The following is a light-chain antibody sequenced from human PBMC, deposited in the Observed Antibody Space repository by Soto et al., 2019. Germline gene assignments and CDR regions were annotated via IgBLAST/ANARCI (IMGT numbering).Light chain of an antibody. CDR2: DVS. CDR1: SSDVGGYNY. J-gene: IGLJ1*01. Sequence: QSALTQPASVSGSPGQSITISCTGTSSDVGGYNYDSWYQQHPGKAPKLMIYDVSNRPSGVSNRFSGSKSGNTASLTISGLQAEDEADYYCSSYTSSSTQVFGTGTKLTVL. V-gene: IGLV2-14*01. CDR3: SSYTSSSTQV.